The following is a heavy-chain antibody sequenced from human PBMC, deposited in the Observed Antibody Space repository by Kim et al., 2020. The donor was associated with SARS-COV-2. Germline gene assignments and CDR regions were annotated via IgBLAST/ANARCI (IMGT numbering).Heavy chain of an antibody. V-gene: IGHV4-39*01. CDR2: IHYSGST. CDR1: GGSITSSSYY. D-gene: IGHD6-19*01. CDR3: ASIDGWNPRFDY. Sequence: SETLSLTCTVSGGSITSSSYYWGWIRQPPGKGLEWIGRIHYSGSTYYNPSLKSLVTISVDTSKNQFSLKLSSVTAADTAVYYCASIDGWNPRFDYWGQGTLVTVSS. J-gene: IGHJ4*02.